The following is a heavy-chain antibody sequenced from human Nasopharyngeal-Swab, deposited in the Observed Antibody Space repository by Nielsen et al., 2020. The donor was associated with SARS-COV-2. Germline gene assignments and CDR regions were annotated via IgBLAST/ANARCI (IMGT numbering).Heavy chain of an antibody. D-gene: IGHD1-26*01. V-gene: IGHV3-30-3*01. CDR3: ARVEAGGEWELLPYYYYYMDV. Sequence: WIRQPPGKGLEWVAVISYGGSNKYYADPVKGRFTISRDNSKNTLYLQMNSLRAEDTAVYYCARVEAGGEWELLPYYYYYMDVWGKGTTVTVSS. CDR2: ISYGGSNK. J-gene: IGHJ6*03.